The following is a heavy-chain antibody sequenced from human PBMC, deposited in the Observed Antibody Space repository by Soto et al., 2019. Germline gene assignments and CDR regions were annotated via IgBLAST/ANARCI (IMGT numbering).Heavy chain of an antibody. J-gene: IGHJ5*02. CDR3: TRQSTGGYRKNNWFAT. V-gene: IGHV3-73*02. CDR1: GFTFSAFP. D-gene: IGHD4-4*01. CDR2: IRSRVNGHTT. Sequence: EMHLVESGGGLVRPGESLQLSCAASGFTFSAFPIHWVRRAPGKGLEWVGRIRSRVNGHTTAYGASVTGRFTISRDDSRNMAYLQMTGLKIEDTAVYYCTRQSTGGYRKNNWFATWGQGTLVTVSS.